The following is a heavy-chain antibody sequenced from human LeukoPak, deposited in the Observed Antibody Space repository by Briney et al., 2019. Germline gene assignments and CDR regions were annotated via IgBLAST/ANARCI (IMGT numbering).Heavy chain of an antibody. Sequence: GGSLRLSCAASGFTFSSYAMTWVRQAPGKGLEWVSVITGSGGTTYYGDSVKGRFTISRDNSKNTLYLQMNSLRAEDTAVYYCAKIGGIAYNWNDDWFDPWGQGTLVTVSS. CDR2: ITGSGGTT. CDR1: GFTFSSYA. J-gene: IGHJ5*02. V-gene: IGHV3-23*01. CDR3: AKIGGIAYNWNDDWFDP. D-gene: IGHD1-1*01.